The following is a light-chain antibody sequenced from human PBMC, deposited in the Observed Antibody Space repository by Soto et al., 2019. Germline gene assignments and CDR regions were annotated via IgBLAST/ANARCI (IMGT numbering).Light chain of an antibody. CDR1: QSLLKSSNNYTY. V-gene: IGKV4-1*01. CDR2: WAS. J-gene: IGKJ2*01. Sequence: DIVMTQSPDSLAVSLGERATINCKSSQSLLKSSNNYTYLAWYQQKLGQPPKLLIAWASTRKSGVPDRFSGSGSGTDFTLAISSLKAEAVAVYYCQQHYGAHPYTFGRGTNLEIK. CDR3: QQHYGAHPYT.